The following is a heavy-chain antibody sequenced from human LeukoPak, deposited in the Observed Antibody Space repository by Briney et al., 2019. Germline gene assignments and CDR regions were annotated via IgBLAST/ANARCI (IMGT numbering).Heavy chain of an antibody. J-gene: IGHJ6*02. CDR1: GYTFTSYY. Sequence: ASVKVSCKASGYTFTSYYMHWVRQAPGRGLEWMGIINPSGGSTSYAQKFQGRVTMTRDTSTSTVYMELSSLRSEDTAVYYCAREPDGPKYYDFWSDYYYYGMDVWGQGTTVTVSS. CDR3: AREPDGPKYYDFWSDYYYYGMDV. CDR2: INPSGGST. D-gene: IGHD3-3*01. V-gene: IGHV1-46*01.